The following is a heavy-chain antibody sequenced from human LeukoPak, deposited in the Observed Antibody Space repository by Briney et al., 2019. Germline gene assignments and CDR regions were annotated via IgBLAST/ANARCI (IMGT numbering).Heavy chain of an antibody. Sequence: ASVKVSCKTSGYTFTAYYIHWMRQAPGQGPEWVGWIYPNTGGTRYSQKFQGRVTMTRDTSISTVYMDLSSLISDDTAVYYCARVGEGGSPSGYWGQGTLVTVSS. CDR3: ARVGEGGSPSGY. J-gene: IGHJ4*02. CDR2: IYPNTGGT. V-gene: IGHV1-2*02. D-gene: IGHD1-26*01. CDR1: GYTFTAYY.